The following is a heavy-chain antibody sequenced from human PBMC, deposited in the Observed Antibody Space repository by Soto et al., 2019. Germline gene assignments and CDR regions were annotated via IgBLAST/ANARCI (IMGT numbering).Heavy chain of an antibody. CDR1: GGSISSSSYY. CDR3: ARRGFMGATTIDY. Sequence: SETLSLTCTVSGGSISSSSYYWGWIRQPPGKGLEWIGSIYYSGSTYYNPSLKSRVSISVDTSKNQFSLKLSSVTAADTAVYYCARRGFMGATTIDYWGQGTLVTVSS. V-gene: IGHV4-39*01. D-gene: IGHD1-26*01. CDR2: IYYSGST. J-gene: IGHJ4*02.